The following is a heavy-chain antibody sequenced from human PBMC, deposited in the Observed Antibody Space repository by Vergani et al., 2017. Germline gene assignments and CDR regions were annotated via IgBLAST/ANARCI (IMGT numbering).Heavy chain of an antibody. CDR3: ARVGTSSTRDYFDY. CDR1: GYTFTDYF. CDR2: INPNSGGT. V-gene: IGHV1-2*02. D-gene: IGHD2-2*01. Sequence: QVQLVQSGAEVKKPGASVKVSCKASGYTFTDYFMHWVRQAPGQGLEWMGWINPNSGGTNYAQKFQGRVTMTRDTSISTAYMELGNLRSDDTAVYYWARVGTSSTRDYFDYWGQGTLVTVSS. J-gene: IGHJ4*02.